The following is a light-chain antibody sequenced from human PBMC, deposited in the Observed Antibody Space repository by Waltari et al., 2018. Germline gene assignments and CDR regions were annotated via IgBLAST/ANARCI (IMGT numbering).Light chain of an antibody. J-gene: IGLJ3*02. CDR1: SGSVSTSYY. CDR2: DTR. V-gene: IGLV8-61*01. Sequence: QPVVTQEPSLSVPPGGTVTLTCGLSSGSVSTSYYAGWFQQAPGQAPRTLIFDTRTRSSGVPDRFSGSILDKKAALTITGAQADEEGDYYCVVSMGSGIWVFGGGTKLTVL. CDR3: VVSMGSGIWV.